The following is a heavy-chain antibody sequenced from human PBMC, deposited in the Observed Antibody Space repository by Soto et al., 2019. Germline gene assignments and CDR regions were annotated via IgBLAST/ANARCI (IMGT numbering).Heavy chain of an antibody. CDR3: AKESLEYDSSGYRNWFDP. CDR2: IIPIFGTA. D-gene: IGHD3-22*01. V-gene: IGHV1-69*13. CDR1: GGTFSSYA. Sequence: ASVKVSCKASGGTFSSYAISWVRQAPGQGLEWMGGIIPIFGTANYAQKFQGRVTITADESKNTLYLQMNSLRAEDTAVYYCAKESLEYDSSGYRNWFDPWGQGTLVTVSS. J-gene: IGHJ5*02.